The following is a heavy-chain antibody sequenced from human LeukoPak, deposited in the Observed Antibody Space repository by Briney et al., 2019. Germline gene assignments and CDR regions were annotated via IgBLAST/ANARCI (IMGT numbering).Heavy chain of an antibody. D-gene: IGHD1-26*01. CDR2: ISASGDST. J-gene: IGHJ4*02. Sequence: GGSLRLLCAASGFTFSSYAMSWVRQAPGKGLEWVSAISASGDSTHYADSVRGRFTISRDNSKNTLHLQLKSLRAEDTAVYYCAKALSGSYSILDYWGQGTLVTVSS. CDR1: GFTFSSYA. V-gene: IGHV3-23*01. CDR3: AKALSGSYSILDY.